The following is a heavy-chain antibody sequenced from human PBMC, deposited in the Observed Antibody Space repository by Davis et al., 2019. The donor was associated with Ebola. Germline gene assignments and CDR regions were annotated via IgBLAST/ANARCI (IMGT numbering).Heavy chain of an antibody. CDR1: GFTFSSYS. V-gene: IGHV3-30*04. CDR2: ISYDGSNK. CDR3: ARDRYSDGSGYFFEQSH. J-gene: IGHJ4*02. Sequence: PGGSLRLSCAASGFTFSSYSLHWVRQAPGKGLDWVAVISYDGSNKSHANSVKGRFTISRDNSKNTLFLQMNSLRAEDTAVYYCARDRYSDGSGYFFEQSHWGQGTLVTVSS. D-gene: IGHD3-22*01.